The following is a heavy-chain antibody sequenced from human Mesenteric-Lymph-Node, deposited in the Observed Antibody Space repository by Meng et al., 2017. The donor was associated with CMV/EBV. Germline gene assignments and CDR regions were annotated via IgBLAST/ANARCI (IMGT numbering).Heavy chain of an antibody. D-gene: IGHD3-10*01. J-gene: IGHJ6*02. CDR2: ISTDNGNT. CDR3: ARDHTAMVRGELFYYGMDV. Sequence: ASVKVSCKASGYTFTNYGISWVRQAPGQGLEWMGWISTDNGNTNYSQKLQGRVTVTTDTFTSTVYMELRSLRSEDTAVYYCARDHTAMVRGELFYYGMDVWGQGTTVTVSS. CDR1: GYTFTNYG. V-gene: IGHV1-18*01.